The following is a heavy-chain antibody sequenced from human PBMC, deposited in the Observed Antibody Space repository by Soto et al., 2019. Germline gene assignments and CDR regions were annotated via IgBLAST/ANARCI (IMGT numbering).Heavy chain of an antibody. D-gene: IGHD3-10*01. CDR1: GYTFTSYG. CDR2: ISGYNGNT. Sequence: QVQLVQSGAEVKKPGASVKVSCKASGYTFTSYGVSWVRQAPGQGLEWMGWISGYNGNTNYAQKLQGRVTMTTDTSTSTAYMELRSLSSDDTAGYYCARAGKYYYGSGSPYYYGMDVWGQGITVTVSS. J-gene: IGHJ6*02. V-gene: IGHV1-18*04. CDR3: ARAGKYYYGSGSPYYYGMDV.